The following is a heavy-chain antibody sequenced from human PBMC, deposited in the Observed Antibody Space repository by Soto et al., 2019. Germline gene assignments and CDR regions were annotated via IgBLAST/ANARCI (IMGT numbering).Heavy chain of an antibody. CDR1: GFTFSSYA. Sequence: EVPLLESGGGLVQPGGSLRLSCVASGFTFSSYAMSWVRQAPGKGLEWVSSIVGSGGRTYYADSVQGRFTISRDNSKNTLYLQRISLGAEDTAIFYCAKAPVPDYTAYGSCVFELWGRGTLVTVSS. J-gene: IGHJ1*01. V-gene: IGHV3-23*01. CDR3: AKAPVPDYTAYGSCVFEL. CDR2: IVGSGGRT. D-gene: IGHD4-4*01.